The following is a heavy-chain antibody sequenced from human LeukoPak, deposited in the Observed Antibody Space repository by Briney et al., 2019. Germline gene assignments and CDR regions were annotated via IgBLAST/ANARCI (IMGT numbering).Heavy chain of an antibody. J-gene: IGHJ4*02. CDR3: ARATHDFGDYNDY. V-gene: IGHV3-53*01. CDR2: IYSGGKT. D-gene: IGHD4-17*01. CDR1: GFTISSNY. Sequence: PGGSLRPSCAASGFTISSNYMSWVRQAPGKGLEWVSIIYSGGKTFYADSVKGRFTISRDNSKNTLYLQMNSLRAEDTAVYYCARATHDFGDYNDYWGQGTLVTVSS.